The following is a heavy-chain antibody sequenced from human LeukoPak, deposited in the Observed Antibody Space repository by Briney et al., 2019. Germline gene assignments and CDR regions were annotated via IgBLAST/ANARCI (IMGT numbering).Heavy chain of an antibody. CDR3: ARGYDFWSGYLAPAAFDI. D-gene: IGHD3-3*01. V-gene: IGHV3-48*04. Sequence: GGSLRLSCAASGFTFSSYSMNWVRQAPGKGLEWVSYISSSSSTIYYADSVKGRFTISRDNAKNSLYLQMNSLRAEDTAVYYCARGYDFWSGYLAPAAFDIWGQGTMVTVSS. J-gene: IGHJ3*02. CDR2: ISSSSSTI. CDR1: GFTFSSYS.